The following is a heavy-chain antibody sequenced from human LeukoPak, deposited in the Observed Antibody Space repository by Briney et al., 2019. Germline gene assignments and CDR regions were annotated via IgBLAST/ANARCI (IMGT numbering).Heavy chain of an antibody. Sequence: GRSLRLSCTASGFTFGDYAMSLFRQAPGKGLEWVGFIRSKAYGGTTEYAASVKGRFTISRDDSKSIAYLQMNSLKTEDTAVYYCTSYYDSSGYPGDYWGQGTLVTVSS. D-gene: IGHD3-22*01. CDR2: IRSKAYGGTT. CDR3: TSYYDSSGYPGDY. V-gene: IGHV3-49*03. CDR1: GFTFGDYA. J-gene: IGHJ4*02.